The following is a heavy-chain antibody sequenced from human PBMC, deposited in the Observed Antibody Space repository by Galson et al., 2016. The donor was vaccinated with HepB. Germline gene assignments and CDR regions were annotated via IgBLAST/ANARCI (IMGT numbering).Heavy chain of an antibody. V-gene: IGHV4-39*02. CDR2: MFYSGTT. Sequence: SETLSLTCSVSGGSISSGSHFWGWIRQPPGKGLEWIGSMFYSGTTYYNPSVNSRATVPFDTSKNHFSLKLSSVTAADTAVYYCARRAATIWYFDLWGRGTLVTVSS. J-gene: IGHJ2*01. D-gene: IGHD4-17*01. CDR3: ARRAATIWYFDL. CDR1: GGSISSGSHF.